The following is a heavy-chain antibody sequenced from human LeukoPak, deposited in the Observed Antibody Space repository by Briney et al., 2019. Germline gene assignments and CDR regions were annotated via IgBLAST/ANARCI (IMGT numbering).Heavy chain of an antibody. V-gene: IGHV3-30*18. D-gene: IGHD1-26*01. J-gene: IGHJ4*02. Sequence: PGGSLRLSCAASGFTFSSYGMHWVRQAPGKGLEWVAVISYDGSNKYYADSVKGRFTISRDNSKNTLYLQMNSLRTEDTAVYYCAKGLVGATTFDYWGQGTLVTVSS. CDR3: AKGLVGATTFDY. CDR2: ISYDGSNK. CDR1: GFTFSSYG.